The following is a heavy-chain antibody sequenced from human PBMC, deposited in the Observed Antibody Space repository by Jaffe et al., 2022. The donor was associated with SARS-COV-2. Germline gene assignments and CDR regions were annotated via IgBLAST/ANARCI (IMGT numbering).Heavy chain of an antibody. J-gene: IGHJ4*02. V-gene: IGHV3-30*04. CDR1: GFIFSTYS. CDR2: ISHDGSRQ. D-gene: IGHD6-19*01. CDR3: AREFSSGWYIDYFDH. Sequence: QVQLVESGGGVVQPGRSLRLSCAASGFIFSTYSMHWVRQAPGKGLEWVALISHDGSRQFYADSVKGRFTISRDNAKNTLYLQMDRLRAEDTSIYYCAREFSSGWYIDYFDHWGQGLLVTVSS.